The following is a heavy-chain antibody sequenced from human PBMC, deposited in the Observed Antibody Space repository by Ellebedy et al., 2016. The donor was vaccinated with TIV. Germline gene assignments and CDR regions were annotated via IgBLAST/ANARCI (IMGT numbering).Heavy chain of an antibody. V-gene: IGHV1-69*04. J-gene: IGHJ6*02. CDR1: GGTFSSYG. D-gene: IGHD3-16*01. CDR2: IIPILGIA. CDR3: ARSHFGGSYGMDV. Sequence: ASVKVSCKASGGTFSSYGISWVRQAPGQGLEWMGRIIPILGIANYAQKFQGRVTITADKSTSTAYMELSSLRSEDTAVYYCARSHFGGSYGMDVWGQGTTVTVSS.